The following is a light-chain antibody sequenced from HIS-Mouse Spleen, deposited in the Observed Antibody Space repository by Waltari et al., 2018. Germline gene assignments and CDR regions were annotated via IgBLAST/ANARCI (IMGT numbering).Light chain of an antibody. CDR2: KDS. J-gene: IGLJ3*02. CDR1: ALPKQY. Sequence: SYELTQLPSVSVSPGQTARITCSGDALPKQYAYWYQQKPGQAPVLVIYKDSERPSGIPERFSGSSSGTTVTLTISGVQAEDEADYYCQSADSSGTGWVFGGGTKLTVL. V-gene: IGLV3-25*03. CDR3: QSADSSGTGWV.